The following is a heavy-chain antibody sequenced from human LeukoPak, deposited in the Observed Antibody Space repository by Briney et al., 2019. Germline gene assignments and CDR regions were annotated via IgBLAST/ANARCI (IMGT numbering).Heavy chain of an antibody. V-gene: IGHV4-34*09. CDR2: INHSGST. D-gene: IGHD5-12*01. CDR1: GGSFSGYY. CDR3: ARGQTEYSGYDYYFDY. J-gene: IGHJ4*02. Sequence: SETLSLTCAVYGGSFSGYYWSWIRQPPGKGLEWTGEINHSGSTNYNPSLKSRVTISVDTSKNQFSLKLSSVTAADTAVYYCARGQTEYSGYDYYFDYWGQGTLVTVSS.